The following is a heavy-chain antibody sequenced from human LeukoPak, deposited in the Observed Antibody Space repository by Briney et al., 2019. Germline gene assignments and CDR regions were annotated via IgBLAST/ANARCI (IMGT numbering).Heavy chain of an antibody. V-gene: IGHV3-74*01. Sequence: PGGSLRLSCAASGFTFSSYWMHWVRQAPGKGLVWVSRINSDGSSTTYADSVKGRLTISRDNAKNTLYLQMNSLRAEDTAVYYCARDMGSSGYYPEYFQHWGQGTLVTVSS. J-gene: IGHJ1*01. CDR1: GFTFSSYW. CDR3: ARDMGSSGYYPEYFQH. D-gene: IGHD3-22*01. CDR2: INSDGSST.